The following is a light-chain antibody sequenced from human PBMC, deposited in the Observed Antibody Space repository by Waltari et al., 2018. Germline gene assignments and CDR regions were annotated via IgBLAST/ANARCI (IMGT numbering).Light chain of an antibody. CDR3: QQYYTTPS. J-gene: IGKJ5*01. V-gene: IGKV4-1*01. CDR1: RSVFYGPNNKKD. CDR2: WAS. Sequence: DIVMTQSPDSLAVSLGERATINCKSSRSVFYGPNNKKDLAWYQQKPGQPPKLLIHWASTRESGVPDRVSGSGSGTDYTLTISSLEAEDVAVYYCQQYYTTPSFGQGTRLEIK.